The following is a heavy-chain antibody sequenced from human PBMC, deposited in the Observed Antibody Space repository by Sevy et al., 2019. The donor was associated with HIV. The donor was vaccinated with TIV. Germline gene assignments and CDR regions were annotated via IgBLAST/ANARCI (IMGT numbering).Heavy chain of an antibody. V-gene: IGHV3-72*01. CDR1: GFTFSDHY. D-gene: IGHD2-15*01. CDR3: IRGPNCGVGGCQQFSPYCLDV. CDR2: IRNSPNSYTT. Sequence: GGCLRLSCAASGFTFSDHYVDCVRQAPGKGLEWVGRIRNSPNSYTTDYAASVKGRFTISRDDSRNSVYLQMNSLKTQDSAVYYCIRGPNCGVGGCQQFSPYCLDVWGKGALVIVSS. J-gene: IGHJ6*03.